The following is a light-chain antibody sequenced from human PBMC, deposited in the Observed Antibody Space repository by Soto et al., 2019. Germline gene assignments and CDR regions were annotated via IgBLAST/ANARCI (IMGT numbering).Light chain of an antibody. CDR2: SNN. CDR3: AAWDDSLNGVL. CDR1: RSNIGAGYV. J-gene: IGLJ2*01. Sequence: QSVLTQPPSVSGAPGQRVIISCTGSRSNIGAGYVVHWYRRLPGTAPKLLIYSNNQRPSGVPDRFSGSRSGTSASLAISGLQSEDEADYYCAAWDDSLNGVLFGGGTKVTVL. V-gene: IGLV1-40*01.